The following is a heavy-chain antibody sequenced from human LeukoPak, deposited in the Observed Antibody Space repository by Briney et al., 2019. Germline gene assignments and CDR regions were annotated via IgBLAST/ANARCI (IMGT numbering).Heavy chain of an antibody. D-gene: IGHD3-10*01. CDR3: AGDLISGSGSLGY. CDR1: GFTFSSYA. Sequence: HPGGSLRLSCAASGFTFSSYAMHWVRQAPGKGLEWVAVISYDGSNKYYADSVKGRFTISRDNAKTTLYLQMNSLRDEDTAVYYCAGDLISGSGSLGYWGQGTLVTVSS. J-gene: IGHJ4*02. V-gene: IGHV3-30*04. CDR2: ISYDGSNK.